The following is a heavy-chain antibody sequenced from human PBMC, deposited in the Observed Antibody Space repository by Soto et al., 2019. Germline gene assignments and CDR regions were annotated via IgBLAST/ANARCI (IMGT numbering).Heavy chain of an antibody. J-gene: IGHJ5*02. V-gene: IGHV6-1*01. CDR1: GSSVSSNSAA. Sequence: SQTLSLTCAMSGSSVSSNSAAWNCIRLSPSRGLEWLGRTYYRSKWYSFYAPSVKSRISINPYTSKNQFSLQLNSVTPDDTAIYYCARGTGSLRPWGQGTMVTVSS. CDR2: TYYRSKWYS. CDR3: ARGTGSLRP. D-gene: IGHD1-1*01.